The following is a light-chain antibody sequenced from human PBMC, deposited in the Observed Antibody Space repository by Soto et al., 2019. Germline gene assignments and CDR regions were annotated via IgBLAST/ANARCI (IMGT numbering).Light chain of an antibody. Sequence: QSVLAQAPSASGSPGQSVTISCTGTSSDVGAYNHVSWYQQHPGQVPKLMIYEVSKRPSGVPDRFSGSKSGNTASLTVSGLQAEDEANYYCISYAGNNIFVFGTGTKVTVL. CDR1: SSDVGAYNH. J-gene: IGLJ1*01. V-gene: IGLV2-8*01. CDR3: ISYAGNNIFV. CDR2: EVS.